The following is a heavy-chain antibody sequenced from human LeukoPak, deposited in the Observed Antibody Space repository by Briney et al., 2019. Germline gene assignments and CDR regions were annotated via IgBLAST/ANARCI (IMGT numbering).Heavy chain of an antibody. CDR2: IYYSGST. CDR1: GGSISSGDYY. D-gene: IGHD3-9*01. J-gene: IGHJ5*02. CDR3: ARERYFDCPNWFDP. V-gene: IGHV4-30-4*01. Sequence: SQTLSLTCTVSGGSISSGDYYWSWIRQPSGKGLEWIGYIYYSGSTYYNPSLKSRVTISVDTSKNQFSLKLSPVTAADTAVYYCARERYFDCPNWFDPWGQGTLVTVSS.